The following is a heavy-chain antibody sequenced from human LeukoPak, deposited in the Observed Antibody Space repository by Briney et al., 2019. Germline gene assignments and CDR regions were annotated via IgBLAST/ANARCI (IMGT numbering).Heavy chain of an antibody. CDR1: GFTFSNHW. D-gene: IGHD3-10*01. Sequence: PGGSLRLSCAASGFTFSNHWMHWVRQAPGKGLVWVSRVNGDGSSTDYADSVKGRFTISRDNGKKSLYLQMNSLRAEDTALYYCAKDRGPRFLYMDVWAKGTTVTVSS. V-gene: IGHV3-74*01. CDR2: VNGDGSST. CDR3: AKDRGPRFLYMDV. J-gene: IGHJ6*03.